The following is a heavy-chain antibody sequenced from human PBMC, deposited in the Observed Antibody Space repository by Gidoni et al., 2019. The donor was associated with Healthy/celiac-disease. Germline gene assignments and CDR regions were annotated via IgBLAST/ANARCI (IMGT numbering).Heavy chain of an antibody. V-gene: IGHV6-1*01. CDR2: TYYRSKWYN. CDR3: ARGSRSSGWMGYYYYGMDV. J-gene: IGHJ6*02. D-gene: IGHD6-19*01. Sequence: QVQLQQSGPGLVKPSQTLSLTCAISGDSVSSNSAAWNGIRQSPSRGLEWLGRTYYRSKWYNDYAVSVKSRITINPDTSKNQFSLQLNSVTPEDTAVYYCARGSRSSGWMGYYYYGMDVWGQGTTVTVSS. CDR1: GDSVSSNSAA.